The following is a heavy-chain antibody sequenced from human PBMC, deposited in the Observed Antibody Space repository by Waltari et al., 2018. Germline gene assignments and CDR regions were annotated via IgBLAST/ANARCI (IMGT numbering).Heavy chain of an antibody. Sequence: QVQVVASGGGVVQHGRSMRLSCAAPGFTFSNFAMHWVRQAPGRGLEWVAVMSFDGSHKYYVDSVKGRFTISRDNSKNTLYLQMNSLRTEDTAMYYCVRDHGGSTGFPYWGQGTLVTVSS. J-gene: IGHJ4*02. CDR3: VRDHGGSTGFPY. D-gene: IGHD2-8*02. CDR1: GFTFSNFA. V-gene: IGHV3-30*04. CDR2: MSFDGSHK.